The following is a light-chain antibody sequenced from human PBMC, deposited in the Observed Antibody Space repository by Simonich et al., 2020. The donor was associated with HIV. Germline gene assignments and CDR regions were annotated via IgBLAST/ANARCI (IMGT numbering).Light chain of an antibody. V-gene: IGKV2-28*01. CDR3: KQARQIPFT. J-gene: IGKJ3*01. CDR2: LGS. CDR1: QSLLGNNGYNY. Sequence: DIVVTHSPLSLPDTPGEPASISCRSSQSLLGNNGYNYMDWYLQKPGQSPQLLIYLGSSRACGVPDRFSGSGSGTDFTLTISRVEAEDVGVYYCKQARQIPFTFGPGTRVDIK.